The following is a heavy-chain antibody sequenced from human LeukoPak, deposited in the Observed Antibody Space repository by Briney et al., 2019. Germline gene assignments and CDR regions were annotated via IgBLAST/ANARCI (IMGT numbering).Heavy chain of an antibody. CDR2: ISAYNGNT. CDR3: AREGYCHNTICDKPFDY. CDR1: DYTFTSYG. D-gene: IGHD2-2*01. Sequence: GASVKVSCKGSDYTFTSYGISWVRQAPGQGLEWMGWISAYNGNTNYAQKLQGRVTMSTDTSTSTAYMELRSLRSDDTAVYYCAREGYCHNTICDKPFDYWGQGTLVTVSS. J-gene: IGHJ4*02. V-gene: IGHV1-18*01.